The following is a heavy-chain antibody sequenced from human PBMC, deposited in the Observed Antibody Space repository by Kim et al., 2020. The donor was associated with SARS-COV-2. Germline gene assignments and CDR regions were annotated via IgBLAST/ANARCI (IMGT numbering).Heavy chain of an antibody. Sequence: GGSLRLSCAASGFTFGSYWMSWVRQAPGRGLEWVANIKQDGSEKYYVDSVKGRFTISRDNAKNSLSLQMKSLRAEDTAVYYCGLGGGIVQVWGQGTLVTV. CDR3: GLGGGIVQV. CDR1: GFTFGSYW. V-gene: IGHV3-7*03. CDR2: IKQDGSEK. J-gene: IGHJ4*02. D-gene: IGHD3-16*02.